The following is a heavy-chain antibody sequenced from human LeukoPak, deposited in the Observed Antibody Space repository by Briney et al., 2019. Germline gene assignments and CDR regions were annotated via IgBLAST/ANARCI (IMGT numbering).Heavy chain of an antibody. CDR2: ISSSGSTI. CDR3: ARDLGYYDSSGYYYGSSYYYYYYGMDV. D-gene: IGHD3-22*01. CDR1: GFTFSSYE. V-gene: IGHV3-48*03. Sequence: QPGGSLRLSCAASGFTFSSYEVNWVRQAPGKGLEWVSYISSSGSTIYYADSVKGRFTISRDNAKNSLYLQMNSLRAEDTAAYYCARDLGYYDSSGYYYGSSYYYYYYGMDVWGQGTTVTVSS. J-gene: IGHJ6*02.